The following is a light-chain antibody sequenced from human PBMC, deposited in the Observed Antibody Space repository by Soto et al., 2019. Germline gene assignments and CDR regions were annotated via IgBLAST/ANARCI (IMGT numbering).Light chain of an antibody. CDR2: GAS. CDR3: QQDGSSPPIT. V-gene: IGKV3-20*01. Sequence: EIVLTQSPGTLSLSPGERATLSCRASQSVSSSYLAWYQQKPGQAPRLLIYGASSRATGIPDRFSGSGSGTDCTLTISRPAQEDLTVYYCQQDGSSPPITFGHGTRREIK. J-gene: IGKJ5*01. CDR1: QSVSSSY.